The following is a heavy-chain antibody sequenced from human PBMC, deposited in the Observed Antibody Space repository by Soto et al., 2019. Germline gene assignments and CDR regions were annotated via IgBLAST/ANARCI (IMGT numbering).Heavy chain of an antibody. CDR1: GYTFTSYG. V-gene: IGHV1-18*04. D-gene: IGHD2-15*01. CDR2: ISAYNGDT. J-gene: IGHJ3*02. Sequence: ASVKVSCKASGYTFTSYGISWVRQAPGQGLEWMGWISAYNGDTNYAQKLQGRVTMTTDTSTSTAYMELRSLRSDDTAVYYCARANVVAATYDAFDIWGQGTMVTVSS. CDR3: ARANVVAATYDAFDI.